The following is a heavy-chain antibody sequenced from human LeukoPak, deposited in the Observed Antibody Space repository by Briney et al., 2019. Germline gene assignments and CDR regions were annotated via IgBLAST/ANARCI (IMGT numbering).Heavy chain of an antibody. CDR2: ISYDGSNK. V-gene: IGHV3-30*18. Sequence: PGGSLRLSCAASGFTFSSYGMHWVRQAPGKGLEWAAVISYDGSNKYYADSVKGRFTISRDNSKNTLYLQMNSLRAEDTAVYYCAKDLGWLGYSWAGKDYWGQGTLVTVSS. CDR3: AKDLGWLGYSWAGKDY. D-gene: IGHD2-15*01. CDR1: GFTFSSYG. J-gene: IGHJ4*02.